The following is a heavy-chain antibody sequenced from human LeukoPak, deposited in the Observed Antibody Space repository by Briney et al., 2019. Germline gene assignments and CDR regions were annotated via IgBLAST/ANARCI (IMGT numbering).Heavy chain of an antibody. CDR3: AREPGSGWYRGEYYFDY. CDR1: GFTVSSNY. CDR2: IYSGGST. D-gene: IGHD6-19*01. V-gene: IGHV3-66*01. J-gene: IGHJ4*02. Sequence: GGSLRLSCAASGFTVSSNYMSWVRQAPEKGLEWVSVIYSGGSTYYADSVKGRFTISRDNSKNTLYLQMNSLRAEDTAVYYCAREPGSGWYRGEYYFDYWGQGTLVTVSS.